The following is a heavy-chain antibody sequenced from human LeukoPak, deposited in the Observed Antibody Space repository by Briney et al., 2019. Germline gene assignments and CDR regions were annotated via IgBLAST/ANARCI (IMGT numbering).Heavy chain of an antibody. V-gene: IGHV3-7*04. CDR3: ARGGYSYGYGAFDI. D-gene: IGHD5-18*01. J-gene: IGHJ3*02. Sequence: GGSLRLSCAASGFTFSSYWMSWVRQAPGKGLEWVANIKQDGSEKYYVDSVKGRFTISRDNAKNSLCLQMNSLRAEDTAVYYCARGGYSYGYGAFDIWGQGTMVTVSS. CDR1: GFTFSSYW. CDR2: IKQDGSEK.